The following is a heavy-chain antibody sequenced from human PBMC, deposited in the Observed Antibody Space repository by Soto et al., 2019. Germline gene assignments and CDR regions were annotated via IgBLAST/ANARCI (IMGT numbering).Heavy chain of an antibody. V-gene: IGHV4-59*01. J-gene: IGHJ4*02. D-gene: IGHD5-12*01. Sequence: SETLSLTCTVSGVSISSSYWSWIRQSPGTGLEWIGYIYYTGTTNYNPSLKRRVTISLDTAKNQFSLNVNSLTTADTAVYFCARGGNRYSNTASGVGGFDFWGQGTLVTVS. CDR2: IYYTGTT. CDR3: ARGGNRYSNTASGVGGFDF. CDR1: GVSISSSY.